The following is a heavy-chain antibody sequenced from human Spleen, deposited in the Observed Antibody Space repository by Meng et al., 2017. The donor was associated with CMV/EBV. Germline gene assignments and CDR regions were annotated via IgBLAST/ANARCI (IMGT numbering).Heavy chain of an antibody. V-gene: IGHV3-15*01. CDR2: IKSKDDGGTT. J-gene: IGHJ6*02. CDR1: GFAFNTAW. CDR3: TTGPTRVYYYYAMDV. Sequence: GGPLRLSCAASGFAFNTAWMSWARQSPGKGLQWVGHIKSKDDGGTTHYAAPVKGRFTISRDDSKNTLYLQMNSLKIDDTAVYYCTTGPTRVYYYYAMDVWGQGTAVTVSS.